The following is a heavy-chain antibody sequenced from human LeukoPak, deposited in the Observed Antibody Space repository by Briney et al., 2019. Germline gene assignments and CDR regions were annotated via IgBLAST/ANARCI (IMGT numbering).Heavy chain of an antibody. D-gene: IGHD2-15*01. CDR2: IRGDGSSS. Sequence: GGSLRLSCAASEFTFSDYWMHWVRQAPGKGLVWVSRIRGDGSSSSYADSVRGRFTISRDNAKNTMYLRMNSLRAEDTAMYYCARELRDGALQTDAFDMWGQGTMVTVSS. J-gene: IGHJ3*02. CDR1: EFTFSDYW. CDR3: ARELRDGALQTDAFDM. V-gene: IGHV3-74*01.